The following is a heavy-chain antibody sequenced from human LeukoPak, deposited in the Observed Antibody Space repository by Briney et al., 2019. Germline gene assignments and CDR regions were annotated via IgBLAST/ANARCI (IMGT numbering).Heavy chain of an antibody. V-gene: IGHV1-24*01. J-gene: IGHJ4*02. CDR3: ATGLGYSYGPNYFDY. Sequence: ASVKVSCKVSGYTLTELSMHWVRQAPGKGLEWMGGFDPEDGETIYAQKFQGRVTMTEDTSTDTAYMELSSLRSEDTAVYYCATGLGYSYGPNYFDYWGQGTLVTVPS. CDR2: FDPEDGET. CDR1: GYTLTELS. D-gene: IGHD5-18*01.